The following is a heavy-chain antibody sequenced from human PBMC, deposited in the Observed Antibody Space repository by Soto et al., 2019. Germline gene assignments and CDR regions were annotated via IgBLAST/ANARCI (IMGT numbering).Heavy chain of an antibody. J-gene: IGHJ6*02. CDR3: AKGRSYYYYYGVDV. CDR2: IWYDASNK. CDR1: GFTFSNYG. Sequence: PGGSLRLSCEASGFTFSNYGMYWVRQAPGKGLEWVAVIWYDASNKYYVDSVKGRFTISRDNSKNTLYLQMNSLRAEDTALYYCAKGRSYYYYYGVDVWGQGTTVTVSS. V-gene: IGHV3-33*06.